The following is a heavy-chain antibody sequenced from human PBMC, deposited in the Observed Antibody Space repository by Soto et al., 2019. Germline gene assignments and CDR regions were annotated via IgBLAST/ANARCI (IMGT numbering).Heavy chain of an antibody. CDR2: IQSGGST. Sequence: EVQLVESGGGLVQPGGSLXLSCAASGFTVSSKYMSWVRQAPGKGLEWVSLIQSGGSTYYAGSVKGRFTXXXXXXXXXXXXXXXXXXVEDTAVYYCTRDDVHCSGGRCYGVPMDVWGKGTTVTVSA. V-gene: IGHV3-66*01. D-gene: IGHD2-15*01. CDR3: TRDDVHCSGGRCYGVPMDV. J-gene: IGHJ6*04. CDR1: GFTVSSKY.